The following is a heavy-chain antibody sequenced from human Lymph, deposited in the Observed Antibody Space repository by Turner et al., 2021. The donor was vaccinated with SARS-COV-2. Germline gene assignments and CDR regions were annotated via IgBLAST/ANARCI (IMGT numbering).Heavy chain of an antibody. D-gene: IGHD2-15*01. J-gene: IGHJ4*02. V-gene: IGHV4-4*02. Sequence: QVQLPASGPGLLKPSRTLSLLCAVSGGSIRSHTWWTWVRPPPGKELEWIGEMYHSMNTNDSPSLKRRVTISVDKSKNQFSQKLSSVTAADTAGYYCANKYGSGGSCAYFDYWGQGTLVTVSS. CDR2: MYHSMNT. CDR1: GGSIRSHTW. CDR3: ANKYGSGGSCAYFDY.